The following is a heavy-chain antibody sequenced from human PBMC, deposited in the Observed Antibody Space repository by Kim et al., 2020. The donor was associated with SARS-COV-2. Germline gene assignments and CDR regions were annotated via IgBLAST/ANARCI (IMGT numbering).Heavy chain of an antibody. Sequence: STNSNPAPKSRVTISVDTSKNQFSLKLGSVPAADTAVYYCARGGFGELSSWGQGTLVTVSS. D-gene: IGHD3-10*01. CDR3: ARGGFGELSS. CDR2: ST. J-gene: IGHJ5*02. V-gene: IGHV4-34*01.